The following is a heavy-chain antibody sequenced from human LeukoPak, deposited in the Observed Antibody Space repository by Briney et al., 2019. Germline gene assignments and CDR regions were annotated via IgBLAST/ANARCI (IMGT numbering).Heavy chain of an antibody. J-gene: IGHJ4*02. D-gene: IGHD3-16*01. Sequence: GSLRLSCAASGFTFSSYWMSWVRQAPGKGLEWVANIKQDGSEKYSVGSVKGRFTVSRDNAKSSLYLQMNSLRTEDTAVYYCVRDGGPFYFDYWGQGTLVTVSS. CDR1: GFTFSSYW. CDR3: VRDGGPFYFDY. CDR2: IKQDGSEK. V-gene: IGHV3-7*01.